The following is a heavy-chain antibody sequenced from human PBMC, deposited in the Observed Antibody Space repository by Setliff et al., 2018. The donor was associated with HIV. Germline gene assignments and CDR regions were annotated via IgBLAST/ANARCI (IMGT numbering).Heavy chain of an antibody. CDR2: IIPSGST. V-gene: IGHV4-39*07. D-gene: IGHD5-12*01. J-gene: IGHJ4*02. Sequence: SETLSLTCTVSGGSISTNSYYWSWIRQPPGKGLEWIGEIIPSGSTNYNPSLKSRVTMSIDTSKSQFSLKLTSVTAADTALYYCASGRGAKGGYDYFGSWGQGTLVTAPQ. CDR3: ASGRGAKGGYDYFGS. CDR1: GGSISTNSYY.